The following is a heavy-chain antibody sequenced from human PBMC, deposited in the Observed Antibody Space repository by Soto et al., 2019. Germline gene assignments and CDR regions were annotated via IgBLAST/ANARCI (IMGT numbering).Heavy chain of an antibody. Sequence: QVQLVESGGGVVQPGRSLRLSCAASGFTFSSYAMHWVRQAPGKGLEWVAVISYDGSNKYYADSVKGRFTISRDNYRNTLYLQMNGLSAEDTAVYYCARSFYWFSDMGYFDYWGQGTLVTVSS. J-gene: IGHJ4*02. CDR1: GFTFSSYA. CDR2: ISYDGSNK. D-gene: IGHD3-9*01. V-gene: IGHV3-30-3*01. CDR3: ARSFYWFSDMGYFDY.